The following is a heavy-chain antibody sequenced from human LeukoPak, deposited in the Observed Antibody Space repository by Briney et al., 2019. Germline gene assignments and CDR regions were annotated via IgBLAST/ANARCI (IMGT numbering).Heavy chain of an antibody. CDR3: ARDYHIVVVPAAIRNWFDP. Sequence: ASVKVSCKASGYTFTTLDINWVRQATGQGLEWMGWMNPNSGNTGYAQKFQGRVTITRDTSTSTAYMELSSLRSDDTAVYYCARDYHIVVVPAAIRNWFDPWGQGTLVTVSS. CDR1: GYTFTTLD. D-gene: IGHD2-2*02. CDR2: MNPNSGNT. V-gene: IGHV1-8*03. J-gene: IGHJ5*02.